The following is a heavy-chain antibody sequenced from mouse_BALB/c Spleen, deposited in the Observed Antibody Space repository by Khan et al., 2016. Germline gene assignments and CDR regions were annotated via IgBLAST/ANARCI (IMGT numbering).Heavy chain of an antibody. Sequence: EVVLVESGGDLVKPGGSLKLSCAASGFIFSSYTMSWVRQTPEKRLEWVATISSGGSYTHYPDSVKGRFTISRDNAKKTLHLQMSSLKSEDTAMYYCTNIYDGYYEFPYWGQGTLVTVSA. CDR1: GFIFSSYT. J-gene: IGHJ3*01. D-gene: IGHD2-3*01. V-gene: IGHV5-6-4*01. CDR3: TNIYDGYYEFPY. CDR2: ISSGGSYT.